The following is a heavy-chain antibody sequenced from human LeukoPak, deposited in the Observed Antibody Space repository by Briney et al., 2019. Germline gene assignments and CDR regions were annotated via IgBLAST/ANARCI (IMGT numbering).Heavy chain of an antibody. CDR3: ARNIPPVVVTAIPFDY. J-gene: IGHJ4*02. V-gene: IGHV1-2*02. D-gene: IGHD2-21*02. CDR1: GYTFTGYY. CDR2: INPNSGGT. Sequence: ASVKVSCKASGYTFTGYYMHWVRQAPGQGLEWMGWINPNSGGTNYAQKFQGRVTMTRDTSISTAYMELSRLRSDDTAVYYCARNIPPVVVTAIPFDYWGQGTLVTVSS.